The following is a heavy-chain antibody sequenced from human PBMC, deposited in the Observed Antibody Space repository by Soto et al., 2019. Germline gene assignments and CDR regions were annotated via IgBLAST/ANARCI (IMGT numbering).Heavy chain of an antibody. J-gene: IGHJ4*02. CDR1: GYSFSSHA. D-gene: IGHD6-13*01. Sequence: VASVKVSCKASGYSFSSHAITWVRQAPGQGLEWMGGIIPVFGTPSYAQKFQGRVTISADKSTNTSYLELRSLRSEDTAVYYCARGGALSTSWYWGDGLDSWGQGTQVTVYS. V-gene: IGHV1-69*06. CDR2: IIPVFGTP. CDR3: ARGGALSTSWYWGDGLDS.